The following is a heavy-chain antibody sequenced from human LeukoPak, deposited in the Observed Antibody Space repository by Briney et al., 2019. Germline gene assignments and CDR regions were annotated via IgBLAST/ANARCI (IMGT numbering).Heavy chain of an antibody. Sequence: GGSLRLSCSASGFIFSNYSMSWIRQAPGKGLEWVSYISPSGSTRYYAESVRGRFTISRGNGENSVDLQMASLRDEDTAVYYCARHYGSGESKGGCIESWGQGTLVTVSS. V-gene: IGHV3-11*04. J-gene: IGHJ4*02. CDR1: GFIFSNYS. CDR3: ARHYGSGESKGGCIES. D-gene: IGHD3-16*01. CDR2: ISPSGSTR.